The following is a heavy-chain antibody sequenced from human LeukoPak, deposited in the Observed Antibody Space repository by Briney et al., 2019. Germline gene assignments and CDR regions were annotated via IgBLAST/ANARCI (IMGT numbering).Heavy chain of an antibody. CDR1: GFTFSDYY. CDR3: TRVFYYGSRYYYMDV. V-gene: IGHV3-11*04. D-gene: IGHD3-10*01. Sequence: GGSLRLSCAASGFTFSDYYMSWIRQAPGKGLEWVSYISSSGSTIYYADSLKGRFTISRDNAKNSLYLQMNNLRAEDTAVYYCTRVFYYGSRYYYMDVWGKGTTVTISS. J-gene: IGHJ6*03. CDR2: ISSSGSTI.